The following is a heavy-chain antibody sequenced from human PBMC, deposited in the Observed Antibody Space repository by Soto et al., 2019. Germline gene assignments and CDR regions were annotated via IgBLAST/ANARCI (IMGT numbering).Heavy chain of an antibody. V-gene: IGHV1-69*02. CDR2: IIPILGIA. J-gene: IGHJ3*02. CDR3: ARVDCSGGSCSFHAFDI. CDR1: GGTFSSYT. Sequence: QVQLVQSGAEVKKPGSSVNVSCKASGGTFSSYTISWVRQAPGQGLEWMGRIIPILGIANYAEKFQGRVTITADKSTSTAYMELSSLRSEDTAVYYCARVDCSGGSCSFHAFDIWGQGTMVTVSS. D-gene: IGHD2-15*01.